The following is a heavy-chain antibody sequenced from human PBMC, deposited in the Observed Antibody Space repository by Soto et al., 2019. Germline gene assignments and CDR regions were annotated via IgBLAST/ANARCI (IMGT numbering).Heavy chain of an antibody. CDR3: ARRGGLYGGNSRYYYGLDV. CDR1: GGSISGYY. D-gene: IGHD2-21*02. J-gene: IGHJ6*02. CDR2: IYYTGTT. Sequence: QVQLQESGPGLVKPSETLSLSCTVSGGSISGYYWSWIRQPPGKGLEWIGYIYYTGTTNYNPSLKSRVTISVDTSKNQFSLNLSSVTAADTAVYYCARRGGLYGGNSRYYYGLDVWGQGTTVTVSS. V-gene: IGHV4-59*08.